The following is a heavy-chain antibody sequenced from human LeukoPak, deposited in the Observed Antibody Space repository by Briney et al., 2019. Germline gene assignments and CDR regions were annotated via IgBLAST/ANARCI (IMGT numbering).Heavy chain of an antibody. CDR3: ARVRDYCDSSGLFDY. D-gene: IGHD3-22*01. CDR1: GYTFTSYG. Sequence: ASVKVSCKASGYTFTSYGISWVRQAPGQGLEWMGWISAYNGNTNYAQKLQGRVTMTTDTSTSTAYMELRSLRSDDTAVYYCARVRDYCDSSGLFDYWGQGTLVTVSS. V-gene: IGHV1-18*01. CDR2: ISAYNGNT. J-gene: IGHJ4*02.